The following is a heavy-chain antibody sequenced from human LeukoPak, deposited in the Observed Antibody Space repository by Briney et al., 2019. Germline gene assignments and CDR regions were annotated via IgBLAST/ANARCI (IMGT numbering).Heavy chain of an antibody. J-gene: IGHJ3*02. D-gene: IGHD1-1*01. CDR2: IIPILNII. V-gene: IGHV1-69*04. CDR1: GYTSPFYG. Sequence: SVKVSCKVSGYTSPFYGITWVRQAPGQGLEWTGRIIPILNIINYAQKFQGRVTITADKSTSTAYMELSSLRSEDTAVYFCAGDKTGTTAFDIWGQGTMVTVSS. CDR3: AGDKTGTTAFDI.